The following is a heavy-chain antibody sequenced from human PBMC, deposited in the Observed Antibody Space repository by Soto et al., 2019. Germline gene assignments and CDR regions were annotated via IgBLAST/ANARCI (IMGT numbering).Heavy chain of an antibody. D-gene: IGHD6-6*01. CDR3: AGGGLTIAARPFSWFDP. CDR2: MNPNRGNT. CDR1: LWIFTHYD. J-gene: IGHJ5*02. Sequence: AAVHVCCKSSLWIFTHYDINWVRPATGRGLGWMGWMNPNRGNTGYAQKFQGSVTMTRKTNISTAYKELSSLRSEDTAVYYCAGGGLTIAARPFSWFDPWGQGTLVTVSS. V-gene: IGHV1-8*01.